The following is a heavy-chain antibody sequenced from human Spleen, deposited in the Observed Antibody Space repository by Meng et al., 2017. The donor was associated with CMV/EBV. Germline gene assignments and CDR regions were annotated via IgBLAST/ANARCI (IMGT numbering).Heavy chain of an antibody. J-gene: IGHJ4*02. CDR1: GTSFSGYS. CDR3: ARGGLYSTMLDY. D-gene: IGHD2-8*01. V-gene: IGHV4-34*01. Sequence: ESLKISCAVYGTSFSGYSWTWIRQPPGQGLEWIGEISHTGSTKYNPSLKSRVTISADTSRKELSLTLTSVTAADTAVYYCARGGLYSTMLDYWGQGTLVTVSS. CDR2: ISHTGST.